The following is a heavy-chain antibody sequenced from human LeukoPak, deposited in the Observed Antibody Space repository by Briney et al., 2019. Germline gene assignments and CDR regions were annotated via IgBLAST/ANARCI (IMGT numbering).Heavy chain of an antibody. Sequence: PSETLSLTCTVSGGSISSSSYYWGWIRQPPGKGLEWIGSIYYSGSTYYNPSLKSRVTISVDTSKNQSSLKLSSVTAADTAVYYCARQYLWFGELLSNWFDPWGQGTLVTVSS. V-gene: IGHV4-39*01. CDR2: IYYSGST. CDR3: ARQYLWFGELLSNWFDP. CDR1: GGSISSSSYY. J-gene: IGHJ5*02. D-gene: IGHD3-10*01.